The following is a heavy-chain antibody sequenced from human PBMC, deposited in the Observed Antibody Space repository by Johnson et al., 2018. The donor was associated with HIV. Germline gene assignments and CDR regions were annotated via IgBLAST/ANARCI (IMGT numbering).Heavy chain of an antibody. CDR1: GFTFSSYA. V-gene: IGHV3-30*02. Sequence: QVHLVESGGGVVQPGGSLRLSCAASGFTFSSYAMHWVRQAPGKGLEWVAFIRYDGSNNYYADSVKGRFTISRDNSKNTLYLQMDSLSAEDTAVYYCSKIIGYSSGLEIWGQGTMVTVSS. D-gene: IGHD6-19*01. J-gene: IGHJ3*02. CDR3: SKIIGYSSGLEI. CDR2: IRYDGSNN.